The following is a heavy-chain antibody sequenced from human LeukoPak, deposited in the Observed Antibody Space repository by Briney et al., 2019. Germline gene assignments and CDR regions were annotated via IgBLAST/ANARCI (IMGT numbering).Heavy chain of an antibody. J-gene: IGHJ4*02. CDR2: TKEDGSEK. CDR3: AREPPTTRFDY. D-gene: IGHD5-12*01. Sequence: PGGSLRLSCAASGFTFSRYWMSWVRQAPGKGLEWVANTKEDGSEKHHVDSVKGRFTISRDNAKNSLYLQMNSLGAEDTAVYFCAREPPTTRFDYWGQGTLVTVSS. CDR1: GFTFSRYW. V-gene: IGHV3-7*04.